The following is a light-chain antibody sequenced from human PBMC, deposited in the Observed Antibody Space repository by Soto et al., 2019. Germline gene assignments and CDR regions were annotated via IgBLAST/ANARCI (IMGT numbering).Light chain of an antibody. CDR3: SSYTSSSIYVV. CDR2: AVS. V-gene: IGLV2-14*01. J-gene: IGLJ2*01. Sequence: QSALTQPASVSGSPGQSITISCTGTSSDVGGYKYVSWYQQHPGKAPKLMIYAVSNRPSGVSNRFSGSKSGNTASLTISGLRAEDEVDYYGSSYTSSSIYVVFGGGTKVTVL. CDR1: SSDVGGYKY.